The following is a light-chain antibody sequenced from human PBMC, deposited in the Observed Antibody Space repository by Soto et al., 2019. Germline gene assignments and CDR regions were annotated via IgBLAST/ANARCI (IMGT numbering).Light chain of an antibody. Sequence: EIVLTQSPATLSLSPGERATLSCRASQNINRYLAWYHQKPGQAPRLLIYDASSRATGIPDRFSGSGSGTDFTLTISRLEPEDFAVYYCQQYGSSPPWTFGQGTKVDIK. CDR1: QNINRY. CDR2: DAS. J-gene: IGKJ1*01. CDR3: QQYGSSPPWT. V-gene: IGKV3-20*01.